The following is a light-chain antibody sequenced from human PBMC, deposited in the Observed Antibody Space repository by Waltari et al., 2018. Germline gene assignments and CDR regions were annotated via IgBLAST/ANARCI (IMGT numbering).Light chain of an antibody. CDR3: QVWDSSSDQGM. CDR1: NIGSRS. CDR2: DDS. J-gene: IGLJ3*02. V-gene: IGLV3-21*03. Sequence: SYVLTQPPSVSVAPGKTARITCGGNNIGSRSVHWYQQKPGQAPVLFFYDDSDRPSGISERFSGSNSGNTATLTISRVEAGDEADYSCQVWDSSSDQGMFGGGTKLTVL.